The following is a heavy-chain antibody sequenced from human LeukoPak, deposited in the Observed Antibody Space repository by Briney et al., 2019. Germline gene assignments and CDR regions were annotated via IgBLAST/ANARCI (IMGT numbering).Heavy chain of an antibody. CDR2: INPNSGGT. Sequence: GASVKVSCKASGYTFTGYYMHWVRQAPGQGLEWMGWINPNSGGTNYAQKFQGRVTMTRDTSISTAYMELSRLRSDDTAVYYCARDTGYCSSTSCYSSDGMDVWGQGTTVTVSS. CDR1: GYTFTGYY. D-gene: IGHD2-2*02. CDR3: ARDTGYCSSTSCYSSDGMDV. V-gene: IGHV1-2*02. J-gene: IGHJ6*02.